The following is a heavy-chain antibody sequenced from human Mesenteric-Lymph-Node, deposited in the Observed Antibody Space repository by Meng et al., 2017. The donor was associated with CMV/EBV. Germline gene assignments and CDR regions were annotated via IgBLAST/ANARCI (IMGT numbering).Heavy chain of an antibody. CDR1: GFTFDDHA. CDR3: VKGRYSSWSYGNYFDF. D-gene: IGHD6-6*01. J-gene: IGHJ4*02. V-gene: IGHV3-9*03. CDR2: ISWNSGSI. Sequence: GGSLRLSCAASGFTFDDHAMHWVRQAPGKGLEWVSSISWNSGSISYAGSVKGRFTISRDNAKNSLYLQMSSLRTEDMALYYCVKGRYSSWSYGNYFDFWGQGTQVTVSS.